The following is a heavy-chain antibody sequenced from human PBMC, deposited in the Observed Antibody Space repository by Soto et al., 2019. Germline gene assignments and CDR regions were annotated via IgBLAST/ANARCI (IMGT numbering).Heavy chain of an antibody. CDR1: GYSFTSYW. D-gene: IGHD3-3*01. CDR2: IDPSDSYT. CDR3: ASRVSGYDFWSGYGMDV. Sequence: GESLKISCKGSGYSFTSYWISWVRQMPGKGLEWMGRIDPSDSYTNYSPSFQGHVTISADKSISTAYLQWSSLKASDTAMYYCASRVSGYDFWSGYGMDVWGQGTTVTVSS. V-gene: IGHV5-10-1*01. J-gene: IGHJ6*02.